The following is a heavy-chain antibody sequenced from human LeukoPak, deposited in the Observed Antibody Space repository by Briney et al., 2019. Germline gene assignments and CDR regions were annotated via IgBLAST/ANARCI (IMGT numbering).Heavy chain of an antibody. CDR3: ASDDSTSSSY. CDR1: GGSISTCSHY. V-gene: IGHV4-39*07. CDR2: ISYSGTT. Sequence: SETLSLTCTVSGGSISTCSHYWGWIRQPPGKGLELIGSISYSGTTYYNPSLQSRVTISVGTSKNQFSLKLSSVTAADTAVYYCASDDSTSSSYWGQGTLVTVSS. D-gene: IGHD6-6*01. J-gene: IGHJ4*02.